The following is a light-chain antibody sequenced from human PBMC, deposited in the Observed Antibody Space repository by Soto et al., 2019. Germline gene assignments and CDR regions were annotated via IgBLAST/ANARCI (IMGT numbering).Light chain of an antibody. V-gene: IGLV2-14*01. J-gene: IGLJ2*01. CDR3: SSYASSNTLV. CDR1: TSDVGGHNY. Sequence: QPVLTQPASVSGSPGQSITISCTGTTSDVGGHNYVSWYQQHPGKAPKLMIYEVSNRPSGVSYRFSGSKSGNTASLTISGLQADDEADYYCSSYASSNTLVFGGGTKLTVL. CDR2: EVS.